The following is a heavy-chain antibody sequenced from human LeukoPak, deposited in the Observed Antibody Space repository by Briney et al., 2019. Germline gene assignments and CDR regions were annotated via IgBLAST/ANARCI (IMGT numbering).Heavy chain of an antibody. CDR2: ISYDGSNK. CDR3: ARLEYYYGSGSYLPPDY. CDR1: GFTFNNYW. J-gene: IGHJ4*02. D-gene: IGHD3-10*01. V-gene: IGHV3-30-3*01. Sequence: PGGSLRLSCTASGFTFNNYWMHWVRQAPGKGLEWVAVISYDGSNKYYADSVKGRFTISRDNSKNTLYLQMNSLRAEDTAVYYCARLEYYYGSGSYLPPDYWGQGTLVTVSS.